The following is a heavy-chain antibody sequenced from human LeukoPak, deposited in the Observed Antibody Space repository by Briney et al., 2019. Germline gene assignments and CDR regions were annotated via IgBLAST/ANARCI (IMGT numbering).Heavy chain of an antibody. CDR3: VSGGDSGY. D-gene: IGHD2-21*02. Sequence: PGGSLRLSCAASRFTFSTNWMGWVRQAPGKGLEWVASITPAGSEEYYANSMKGRFTISRDNAKNSLFLQMNSLRADDTGVYFCVSGGDSGYWGQGTLVTVSS. V-gene: IGHV3-7*03. J-gene: IGHJ4*02. CDR2: ITPAGSEE. CDR1: RFTFSTNW.